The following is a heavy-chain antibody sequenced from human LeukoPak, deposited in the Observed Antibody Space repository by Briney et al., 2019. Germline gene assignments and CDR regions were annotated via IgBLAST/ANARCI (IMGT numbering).Heavy chain of an antibody. V-gene: IGHV1-8*01. D-gene: IGHD2-2*01. J-gene: IGHJ6*02. Sequence: ASVKVSCKASGYTFTSYDINWVRQAAGQGLEWMGWMNRNSGNTGYAQKFQGRVSMTRNTSISTAYMGLSSVRSEDTAAYFCAREFTSHGMDVWGQGTTVTVSS. CDR1: GYTFTSYD. CDR2: MNRNSGNT. CDR3: AREFTSHGMDV.